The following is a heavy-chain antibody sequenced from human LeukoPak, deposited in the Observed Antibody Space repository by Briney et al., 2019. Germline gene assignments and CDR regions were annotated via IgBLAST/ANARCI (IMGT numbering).Heavy chain of an antibody. CDR2: IYYRGNT. J-gene: IGHJ4*02. V-gene: IGHV4-59*01. D-gene: IGHD2-15*01. CDR3: AREDPDSAKVDY. Sequence: SETLSLTCTVSGDSISRNYWAWIRQRPGKGLEWIGYIYYRGNTNYNPSLTSRVTIAVDTSKNQFSLKLKSVTAADSAMYYCAREDPDSAKVDYWGQGTLVAVSS. CDR1: GDSISRNY.